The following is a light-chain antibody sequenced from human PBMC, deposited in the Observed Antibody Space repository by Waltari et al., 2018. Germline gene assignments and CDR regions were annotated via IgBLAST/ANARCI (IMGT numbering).Light chain of an antibody. J-gene: IGLJ2*01. CDR2: QDS. Sequence: SYELTQPPSVSVSPGQTARITCSGDKLGDKSVCWYQQKPGQSPVLVIFQDSKRRSGIPERFSGSNSGNTATLTISGTQAMDEADYYCQAWDSSTVVFGGGTKLTVL. CDR1: KLGDKS. CDR3: QAWDSSTVV. V-gene: IGLV3-1*01.